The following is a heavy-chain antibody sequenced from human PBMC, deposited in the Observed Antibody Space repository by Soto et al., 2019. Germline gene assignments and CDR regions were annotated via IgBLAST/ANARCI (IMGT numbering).Heavy chain of an antibody. CDR3: ARHSGTVTTTALDY. CDR2: IYYSGST. Sequence: PSETLSLTCTVSGGSISSSSYYWGWIRQPPGKGLEWIGSIYYSGSTYYNPSLKSRVTISVDTSKNQFSLKLSSVTAADTAVYYCARHSGTVTTTALDYWGQGTLVTVSS. J-gene: IGHJ4*02. V-gene: IGHV4-39*01. D-gene: IGHD4-17*01. CDR1: GGSISSSSYY.